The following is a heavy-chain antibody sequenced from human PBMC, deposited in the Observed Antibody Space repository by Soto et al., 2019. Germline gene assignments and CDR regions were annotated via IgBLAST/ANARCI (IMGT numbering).Heavy chain of an antibody. Sequence: QMQLVQSGPEVKKPGTSVKVSCKASGFTFTSSAVQWVRQARGQRLEWIGWIVVGSGNTNYAQKFQERVTITRDMSTSTASMELSSLRSEDTAVYYCAAAPSSGWLYYYYGMDVWGQGTTVTVSS. CDR3: AAAPSSGWLYYYYGMDV. CDR1: GFTFTSSA. CDR2: IVVGSGNT. J-gene: IGHJ6*02. D-gene: IGHD6-19*01. V-gene: IGHV1-58*01.